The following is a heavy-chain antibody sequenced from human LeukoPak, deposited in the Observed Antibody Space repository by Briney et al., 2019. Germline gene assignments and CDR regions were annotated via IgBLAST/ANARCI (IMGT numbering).Heavy chain of an antibody. J-gene: IGHJ3*02. CDR3: ARLSGWATVTTRVAFDI. Sequence: GASVKVSCKASGYTFTGYYMHWVRQAPGQGLECMGWINPNSGGTNYAQKFQGRVTMTRDTSISTTYMELSRLRSDDTAVYYCARLSGWATVTTRVAFDIWGEGTMVTVSS. CDR1: GYTFTGYY. D-gene: IGHD4-17*01. V-gene: IGHV1-2*02. CDR2: INPNSGGT.